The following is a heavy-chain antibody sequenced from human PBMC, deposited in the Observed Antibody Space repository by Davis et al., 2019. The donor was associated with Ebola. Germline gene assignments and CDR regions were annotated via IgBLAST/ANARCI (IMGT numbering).Heavy chain of an antibody. J-gene: IGHJ4*02. CDR1: EGSTSSGDYY. CDR3: ARAHGGNWFDY. Sequence: SETLSLTCTVSEGSTSSGDYYWSWIRQPPGKGLEWIGYIYYSGDTYYNPSLKSRLTMSVDTSKNHFSLQLSSVTAADTAVYYCARAHGGNWFDYWGQGTLVTVSS. D-gene: IGHD4-23*01. CDR2: IYYSGDT. V-gene: IGHV4-30-4*01.